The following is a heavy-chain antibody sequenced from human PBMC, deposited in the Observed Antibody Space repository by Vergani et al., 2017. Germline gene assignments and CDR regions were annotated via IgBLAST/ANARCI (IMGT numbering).Heavy chain of an antibody. J-gene: IGHJ4*02. V-gene: IGHV3-9*01. CDR3: AKDAEARTYYLDY. Sequence: EVQLVESGGGLVQPGRSLRLSCAASGFTFDDYAMHWVRQAPGKGLEWVSGISWNSGSIGYADSVKGRFTISRDNAKNSLYLQMNSLRAEDTALYYCAKDAEARTYYLDYGGQGTLVTVSS. CDR1: GFTFDDYA. CDR2: ISWNSGSI. D-gene: IGHD3-10*01.